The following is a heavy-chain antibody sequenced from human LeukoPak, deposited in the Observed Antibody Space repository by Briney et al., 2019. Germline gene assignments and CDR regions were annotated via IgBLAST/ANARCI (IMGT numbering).Heavy chain of an antibody. V-gene: IGHV4-39*07. CDR2: IYYSGTT. Sequence: PSETLSLTCTVSGGSISSSSYYWGWIRQPPGKGLEWIGSIYYSGTTYYNPSLKSRVTISVDTSKNQFSLKLSSVTAADTAVYYCARAGGVGATQGSVAFDIWGQGTMVTVSS. D-gene: IGHD1-26*01. CDR3: ARAGGVGATQGSVAFDI. J-gene: IGHJ3*02. CDR1: GGSISSSSYY.